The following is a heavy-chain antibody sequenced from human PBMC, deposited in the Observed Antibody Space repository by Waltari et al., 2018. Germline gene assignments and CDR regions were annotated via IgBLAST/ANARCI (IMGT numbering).Heavy chain of an antibody. D-gene: IGHD4-17*01. J-gene: IGHJ6*03. CDR1: GGSISSGDYY. CDR2: IYYSGST. CDR3: ARGLLGGKYYYYYMDV. Sequence: QVQLQESGPGLVKPSQTLSLTCTVSGGSISSGDYYWSWIRQPPGKGLEWIGYIYYSGSTYYNPSLKSRVTISVDTSKNQFSLKLSSVTAADTAVYYCARGLLGGKYYYYYMDVWGKGTTVTVSS. V-gene: IGHV4-30-4*08.